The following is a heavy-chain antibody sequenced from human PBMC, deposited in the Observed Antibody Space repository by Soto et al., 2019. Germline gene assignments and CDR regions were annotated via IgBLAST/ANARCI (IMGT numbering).Heavy chain of an antibody. CDR3: GYDRWGSGWFVCSY. D-gene: IGHD6-19*01. CDR1: ELTFNSYA. CDR2: ISGNGSDT. J-gene: IGHJ4*02. Sequence: GGSLKLSCAASELTFNSYAMTWVRQAPGKGLDWVSAISGNGSDTSYADSVRGRFTISRDNSKDTLFLPINSLRADDTAVYYCGYDRWGSGWFVCSYWGQGILGIVSA. V-gene: IGHV3-23*01.